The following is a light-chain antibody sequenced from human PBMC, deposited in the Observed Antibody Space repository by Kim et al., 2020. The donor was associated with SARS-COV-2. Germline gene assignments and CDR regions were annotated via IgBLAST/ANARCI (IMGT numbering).Light chain of an antibody. Sequence: DIVLTQSPGTLSLSPGERATLSCRAGQSVSSNYLAWYQQKPGQAPRLLIYGASSRATGIPDRFSGSGSGTDFTLTISRLEPEDFAVYYCQQYGSSPPYTFGQGTKLEI. V-gene: IGKV3-20*01. J-gene: IGKJ2*01. CDR1: QSVSSNY. CDR2: GAS. CDR3: QQYGSSPPYT.